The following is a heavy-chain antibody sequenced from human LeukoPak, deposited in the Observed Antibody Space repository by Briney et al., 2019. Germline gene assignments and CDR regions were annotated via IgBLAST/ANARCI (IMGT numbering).Heavy chain of an antibody. J-gene: IGHJ4*02. CDR3: ARMVGRNAMTVAY. CDR1: GFTFSDYY. CDR2: ISSSTSYT. Sequence: GGSLRLSCAASGFTFSDYYMSWIRQAPGMGLEWVSYISSSTSYTNYADSVKGRFTISRDNAKNSLYLQMNSLRAEDTAVYFCARMVGRNAMTVAYWGQGTLVTVSS. D-gene: IGHD3-22*01. V-gene: IGHV3-11*06.